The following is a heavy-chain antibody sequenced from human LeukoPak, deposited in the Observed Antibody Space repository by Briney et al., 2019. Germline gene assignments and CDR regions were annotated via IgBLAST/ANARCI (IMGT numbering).Heavy chain of an antibody. CDR1: GYTFTGYY. J-gene: IGHJ4*02. V-gene: IGHV1-2*02. CDR2: INPNSGGT. Sequence: ASVEVSCKASGYTFTGYYMHWVRQAPGQGLEWMGWINPNSGGTNYAQKFQGRVTMTRDTSISTAYMELSRLRSDDTAVYYCARGSRVVVVAATMYYWGQGTLVTVSS. D-gene: IGHD2-15*01. CDR3: ARGSRVVVVAATMYY.